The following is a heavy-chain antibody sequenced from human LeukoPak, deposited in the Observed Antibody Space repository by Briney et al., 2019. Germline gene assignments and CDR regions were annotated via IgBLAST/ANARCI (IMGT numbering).Heavy chain of an antibody. CDR2: IYYSGST. CDR3: ARRRIAAAGTDY. V-gene: IGHV4-39*01. Sequence: SETLSLTCTVSGGSISSSSYYWDWIRQSPGKGLEWVGSIYYSGSTYYNPSLKSRVTISVDTCKNQFSLMLSSVTAADTAVYYCARRRIAAAGTDYWGQGTLVTVSS. D-gene: IGHD6-13*01. J-gene: IGHJ4*02. CDR1: GGSISSSSYY.